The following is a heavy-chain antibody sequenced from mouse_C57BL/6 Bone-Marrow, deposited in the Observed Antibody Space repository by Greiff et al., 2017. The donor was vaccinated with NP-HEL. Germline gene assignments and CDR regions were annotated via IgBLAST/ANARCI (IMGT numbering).Heavy chain of an antibody. CDR2: IYPRSGNT. D-gene: IGHD2-5*01. Sequence: VQLQQSGAELARPGASVKLSCKASGYTFTSYGISWVKQRTGQGLEWIGEIYPRSGNTYYNEKFKGKATLTADKSSSTAYMELRSLTSEDSAVEFCARPYSNRFAYWGQGTLVTVSA. J-gene: IGHJ3*01. CDR1: GYTFTSYG. V-gene: IGHV1-81*01. CDR3: ARPYSNRFAY.